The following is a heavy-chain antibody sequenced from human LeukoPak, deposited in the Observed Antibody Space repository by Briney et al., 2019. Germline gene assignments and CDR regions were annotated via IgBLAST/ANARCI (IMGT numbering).Heavy chain of an antibody. Sequence: ASVKVSCKASGYTFTTYDINWVRQATGQGLEWMGWMNPNSGNRGYAQKFQGRVTMTRNTSISTAYMELSSLRSEDTAVYYCARGPNKSDGGNSGSAWFDPWGQGTLVTVSS. CDR2: MNPNSGNR. D-gene: IGHD4-23*01. J-gene: IGHJ5*02. V-gene: IGHV1-8*01. CDR1: GYTFTTYD. CDR3: ARGPNKSDGGNSGSAWFDP.